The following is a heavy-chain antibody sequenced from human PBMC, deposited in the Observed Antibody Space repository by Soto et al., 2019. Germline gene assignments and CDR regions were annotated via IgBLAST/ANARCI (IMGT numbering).Heavy chain of an antibody. D-gene: IGHD2-15*01. J-gene: IGHJ3*02. CDR1: GFSLSTSGVG. V-gene: IGHV2-5*02. Sequence: QITLKESGPTLVKPTQTLTLTCTFSGFSLSTSGVGVGWIRQPPGKALEWLALIYWDDDKRYSPSLKSRLTINKDTAKNQVVLTMTNKDPVDTDTYYCAHSIVVAVAAVNTLSRGCKAPGAFEIWGQGTMVTVSS. CDR2: IYWDDDK. CDR3: AHSIVVAVAAVNTLSRGCKAPGAFEI.